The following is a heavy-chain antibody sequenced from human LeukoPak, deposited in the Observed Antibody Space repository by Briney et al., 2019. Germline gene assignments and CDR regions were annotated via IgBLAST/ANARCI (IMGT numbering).Heavy chain of an antibody. CDR3: ARTDGVGGGLGHWFDP. D-gene: IGHD2-21*01. CDR2: IYHSGST. Sequence: SETLSLTCAVSGGSISSSNWWSWVRQPPGKGLEWIGEIYHSGSTNYNPSLKSRVTISVDTSKNQFSLKLSSVTAADTAVYYCARTDGVGGGLGHWFDPWGQGTLVTVSS. J-gene: IGHJ5*02. CDR1: GGSISSSNW. V-gene: IGHV4-4*02.